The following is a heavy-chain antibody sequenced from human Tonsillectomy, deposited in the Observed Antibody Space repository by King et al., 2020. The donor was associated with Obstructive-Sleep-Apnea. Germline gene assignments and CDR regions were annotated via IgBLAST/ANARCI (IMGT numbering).Heavy chain of an antibody. Sequence: VTLKESGPVLVKPTETLTLTCTVSGFSLSNARMGVSWIRQPPGKALEWLATMFSNDEKSYSTSLKSRLTISKDTPKSHVVLTMTNMDPGDTATYYCARILKVNDFWSGFLELPENGMDVWGQGTTVTVSS. CDR3: ARILKVNDFWSGFLELPENGMDV. J-gene: IGHJ6*02. CDR1: GFSLSNARMG. D-gene: IGHD3-3*01. CDR2: MFSNDEK. V-gene: IGHV2-26*01.